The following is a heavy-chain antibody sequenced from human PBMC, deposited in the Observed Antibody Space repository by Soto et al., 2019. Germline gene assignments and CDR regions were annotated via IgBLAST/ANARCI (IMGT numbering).Heavy chain of an antibody. CDR1: GYSFTSYW. Sequence: PGESLKISCKGSGYSFTSYWIGWVRQMPGKGLGWMGIIYPSDSDTRYSPSFQGQVTISADKSINIAYLQWSSLRVSDTAIYYCGRSHDYGGICGAFDIWGQGTMVTVSS. D-gene: IGHD4-17*01. CDR2: IYPSDSDT. V-gene: IGHV5-51*01. J-gene: IGHJ3*02. CDR3: GRSHDYGGICGAFDI.